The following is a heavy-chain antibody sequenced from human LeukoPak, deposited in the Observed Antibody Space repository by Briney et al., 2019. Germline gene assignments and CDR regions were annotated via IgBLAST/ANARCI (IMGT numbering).Heavy chain of an antibody. V-gene: IGHV1-3*03. CDR3: ARDRLDSGYDRGWFDP. D-gene: IGHD5-12*01. CDR1: GYTFTSYA. CDR2: INAGNGNT. Sequence: ASVKVSCKASGYTFTSYAIHWVRQAPGQRLEWRGWINAGNGNTKYSQEFQGRVTITRDTSASTAYMELSSLRCEDMAVYYCARDRLDSGYDRGWFDPWGQGTLVTVSS. J-gene: IGHJ5*02.